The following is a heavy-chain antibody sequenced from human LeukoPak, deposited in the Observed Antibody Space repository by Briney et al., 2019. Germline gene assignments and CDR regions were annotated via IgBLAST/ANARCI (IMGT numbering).Heavy chain of an antibody. CDR1: GFTFRDYW. CDR3: ARNPTGDYDY. J-gene: IGHJ4*02. CDR2: INSDGSIT. Sequence: AGGSLRLSCAASGFTFRDYWMHWVRQVPAKGLLWVSHINSDGSITDYADSVKGRFTISRDNARNTLSLQMDSLRVEDTAVYYCARNPTGDYDYWGQGALVTVSS. V-gene: IGHV3-74*01. D-gene: IGHD2-8*02.